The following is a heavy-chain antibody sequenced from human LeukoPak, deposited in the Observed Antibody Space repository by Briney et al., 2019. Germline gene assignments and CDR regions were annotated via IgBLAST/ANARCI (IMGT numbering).Heavy chain of an antibody. V-gene: IGHV3-23*01. CDR3: AKINTDEYYGSGSYLVY. J-gene: IGHJ4*02. D-gene: IGHD3-10*01. CDR1: GFTFSSYA. Sequence: PGGSLSLSCAASGFTFSSYAMSWVRQAPGKGLEWVSAISGSGGSTYYADSMNGRFTISRDNSKNTPYLQMNSLRAEDTAVYYCAKINTDEYYGSGSYLVYWGQGTLVTVSS. CDR2: ISGSGGST.